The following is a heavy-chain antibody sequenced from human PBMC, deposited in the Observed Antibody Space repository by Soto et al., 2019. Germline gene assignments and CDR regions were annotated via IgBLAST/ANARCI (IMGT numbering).Heavy chain of an antibody. CDR3: AKGESYYGSGCSMDY. V-gene: IGHV3-23*01. CDR2: ISGSGGST. J-gene: IGHJ4*02. D-gene: IGHD3-10*01. CDR1: GFTFSSYA. Sequence: GGSLRLSCAASGFTFSSYAMSWVRQAPGKGLEWVSAISGSGGSTYYADSVKGRFTISRDNSKNTLYLQMNSLRAEDTAVYYCAKGESYYGSGCSMDYWGQGTLVTVSS.